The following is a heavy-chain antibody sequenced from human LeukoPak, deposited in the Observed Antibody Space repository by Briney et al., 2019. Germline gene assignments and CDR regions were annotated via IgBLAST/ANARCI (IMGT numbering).Heavy chain of an antibody. J-gene: IGHJ3*02. Sequence: SVKVSCKASGGAFSSYAISWVRQAPGQGLEWMGRIIPILGIANYAQKFQGRVTITADKSTSTAYMELSSLRSEDTAVYYCASSIVGATSAFDIWGQGTMVTVSS. CDR2: IIPILGIA. D-gene: IGHD1-26*01. CDR3: ASSIVGATSAFDI. V-gene: IGHV1-69*04. CDR1: GGAFSSYA.